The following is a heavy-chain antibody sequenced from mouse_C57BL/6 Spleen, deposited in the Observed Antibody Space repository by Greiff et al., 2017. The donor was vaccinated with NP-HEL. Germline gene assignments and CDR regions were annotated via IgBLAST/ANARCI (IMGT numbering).Heavy chain of an antibody. Sequence: VQLQQSGAELVKPGASVKISCKASGYAFSSYWMNWVKQRPGKGLEWIGQIYPGDGDTNYNGKFKGKATLTADKSSSTAYMQLSSLTSEDSAVYFGARGGFITTVNYFDYWGQGTTLTVSS. V-gene: IGHV1-80*01. CDR2: IYPGDGDT. J-gene: IGHJ2*01. D-gene: IGHD1-1*01. CDR1: GYAFSSYW. CDR3: ARGGFITTVNYFDY.